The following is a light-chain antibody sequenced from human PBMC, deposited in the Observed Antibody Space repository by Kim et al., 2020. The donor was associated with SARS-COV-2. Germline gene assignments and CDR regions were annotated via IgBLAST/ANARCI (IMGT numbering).Light chain of an antibody. CDR2: DAS. CDR1: QSVNIY. J-gene: IGKJ2*02. Sequence: GDRVTITCRASQSVNIYLAWYQHRPGKAPDLLIYDASILQSVVPSRFRGSGSGTDFTLTISGLQPDDFATYYCQEYKSNSWTFGQGTKLEI. V-gene: IGKV1-5*01. CDR3: QEYKSNSWT.